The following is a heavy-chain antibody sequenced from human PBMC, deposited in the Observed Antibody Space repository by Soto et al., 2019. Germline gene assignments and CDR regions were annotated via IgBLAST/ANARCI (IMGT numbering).Heavy chain of an antibody. CDR2: IFYSGTT. D-gene: IGHD3-9*01. CDR1: GDSISSSSYY. J-gene: IGHJ2*01. CDR3: AKTGPYDILTYWYFDL. V-gene: IGHV4-39*01. Sequence: PSETLSLTCTVSGDSISSSSYYWVWIRQPPGRGLEWIGSIFYSGTTYYNPSLKSRVTISIDTSKNQFSLKLTSVTAADTAVYYCAKTGPYDILTYWYFDLWGRGTLVTVSS.